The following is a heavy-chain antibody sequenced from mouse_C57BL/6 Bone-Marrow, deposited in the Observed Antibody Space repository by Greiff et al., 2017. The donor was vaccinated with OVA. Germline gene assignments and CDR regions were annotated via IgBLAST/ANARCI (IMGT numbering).Heavy chain of an antibody. V-gene: IGHV1-81*01. CDR3: AREGGVYYGYDYFDY. D-gene: IGHD2-2*01. Sequence: VQLVESGAELARPGASVKLSCKASGYTFTSYGISWVKQRTGQGLEWIGEIYPRSGNTYYNEKFKGKATLTADKSSSTAYMELRSLTSEDSAVYFCAREGGVYYGYDYFDYWGQGTTLTVSS. CDR1: GYTFTSYG. J-gene: IGHJ2*01. CDR2: IYPRSGNT.